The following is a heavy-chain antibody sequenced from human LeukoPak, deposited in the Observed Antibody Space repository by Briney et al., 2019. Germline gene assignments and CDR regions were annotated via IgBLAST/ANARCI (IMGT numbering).Heavy chain of an antibody. Sequence: SQTLSLTCTVSGGSISSASYYWSWIRQPPGKGLEWIGYIYYSGSTNYNPSLKSRVTISVDTSKNQFSLKLSSVTAADTAVYYCARGVGGIAAAGSRYYYYYYMDVWGKGTTVTVSS. J-gene: IGHJ6*03. CDR2: IYYSGST. D-gene: IGHD6-13*01. CDR3: ARGVGGIAAAGSRYYYYYYMDV. CDR1: GGSISSASYY. V-gene: IGHV4-61*01.